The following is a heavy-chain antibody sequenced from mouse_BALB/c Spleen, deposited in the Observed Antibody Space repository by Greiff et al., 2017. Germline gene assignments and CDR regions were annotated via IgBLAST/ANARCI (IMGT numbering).Heavy chain of an antibody. CDR3: ASDSSGLAWFAY. V-gene: IGHV14-3*02. CDR2: IDPANGNT. CDR1: GFNIKDTY. D-gene: IGHD3-2*01. J-gene: IGHJ3*01. Sequence: EVKLQESGAELVKPGASVKLSCTASGFNIKDTYMHWVKQRPEQGLEWIGRIDPANGNTKYDPKFQGKATITADTSSNPAYLQLSSLTSEDTAVYYCASDSSGLAWFAYWGQGTLVTVSA.